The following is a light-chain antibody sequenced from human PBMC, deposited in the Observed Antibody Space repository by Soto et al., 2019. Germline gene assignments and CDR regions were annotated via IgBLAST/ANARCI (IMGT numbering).Light chain of an antibody. Sequence: IQMNHSPSSLSASVGDRVTISCRASQGIGNVLGWYQQKPGKPPKVLIYGASKLQSGVPPRFSGSGSGTDFTLASSSLQPEDTATYYCLLDINYPWTFGQGTKV. J-gene: IGKJ1*01. V-gene: IGKV1-6*01. CDR1: QGIGNV. CDR2: GAS. CDR3: LLDINYPWT.